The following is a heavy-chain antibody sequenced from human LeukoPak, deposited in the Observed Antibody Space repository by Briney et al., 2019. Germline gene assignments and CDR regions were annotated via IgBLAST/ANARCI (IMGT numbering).Heavy chain of an antibody. D-gene: IGHD5/OR15-5a*01. V-gene: IGHV4-38-2*02. CDR1: GYSISSGYY. J-gene: IGHJ3*02. CDR2: IYHRGNT. Sequence: SETLSLTCTVSGYSISSGYYWGWLRQPPGKGLEWIGNIYHRGNTYYNVSLHSRLTISLDTSNNQFSLNLDSVTAADTAVFYCARLSVPLNAFDMWGQGTMVTVSS. CDR3: ARLSVPLNAFDM.